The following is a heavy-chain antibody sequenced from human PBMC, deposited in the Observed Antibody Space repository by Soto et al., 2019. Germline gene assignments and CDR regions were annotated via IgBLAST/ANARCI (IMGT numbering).Heavy chain of an antibody. J-gene: IGHJ4*02. CDR1: GFTFSSYS. CDR2: ISSSSSYI. CDR3: AREPAYYDFWSGYRTDYFDY. V-gene: IGHV3-21*01. D-gene: IGHD3-3*01. Sequence: GGSLRLSCAASGFTFSSYSMNWVRQAPGKGLEWVSSISSSSSYIYYADSVKGRFTISRDNAKNSLYLQMNSLRAEDTAVYYCAREPAYYDFWSGYRTDYFDYWGQGTLVTVSS.